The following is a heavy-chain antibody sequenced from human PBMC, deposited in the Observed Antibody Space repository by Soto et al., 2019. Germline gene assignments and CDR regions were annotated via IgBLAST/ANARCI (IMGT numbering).Heavy chain of an antibody. Sequence: EVQLVESGGGLVKPGGSLRLSCAASGFTFSSYSMNWVRQAPGKGLEWVSSISSSSSYIYYADSVKGRFTISRDNAKNSLDLQMNSRSAEDTAVYYCAREGVQHGSGPYYYYGMDVWGQGNTVTVSS. D-gene: IGHD3-10*01. CDR1: GFTFSSYS. V-gene: IGHV3-21*01. J-gene: IGHJ6*02. CDR2: ISSSSSYI. CDR3: AREGVQHGSGPYYYYGMDV.